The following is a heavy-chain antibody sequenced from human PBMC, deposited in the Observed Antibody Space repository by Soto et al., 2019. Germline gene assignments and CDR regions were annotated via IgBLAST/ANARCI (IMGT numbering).Heavy chain of an antibody. J-gene: IGHJ4*01. D-gene: IGHD1-26*01. V-gene: IGHV6-1*01. CDR3: ARGEQYSGRIFDY. CDR1: GGSVSSNSAG. CDR2: TYYRSKWYY. Sequence: SKALSLTCAIHGGSVSSNSAGWSWVRQSPSRGLEWLGRTYYRSKWYYEYAVSVRGRITINPDTSKNQYSLQLNSVTPEDTAVYFCARGEQYSGRIFDYCGQGTRVTVS.